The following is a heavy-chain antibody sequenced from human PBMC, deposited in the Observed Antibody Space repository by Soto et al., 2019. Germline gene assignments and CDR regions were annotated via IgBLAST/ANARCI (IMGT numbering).Heavy chain of an antibody. V-gene: IGHV3-7*01. CDR2: IKLDGREK. CDR1: GFTFSNYW. Sequence: EVQLVESGGGLVQPGGSLRLSCAASGFTFSNYWMSWVRQAPGKGLEWVANIKLDGREKDCVDSVKGRFTISRDNAKKSLYLQVIRLRAEDTAVYYCAGVGGFCSGGSCQVWFFDSWGQGALVTVSS. D-gene: IGHD2-15*01. CDR3: AGVGGFCSGGSCQVWFFDS. J-gene: IGHJ4*02.